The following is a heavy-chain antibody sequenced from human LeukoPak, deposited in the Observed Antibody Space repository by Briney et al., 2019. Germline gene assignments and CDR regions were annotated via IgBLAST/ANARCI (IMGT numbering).Heavy chain of an antibody. CDR2: ISSSGSTI. Sequence: GGSLRLSCAASGFTFSSYSMNWVRQAPGKGLEWVSYISSSGSTIYYADSVKGRFTISRDNAKNSLYLQMNSLRAEDTAVYYCARGSYYGPGAFDIWGQGTMVTVSS. D-gene: IGHD3-10*01. CDR3: ARGSYYGPGAFDI. V-gene: IGHV3-48*04. J-gene: IGHJ3*02. CDR1: GFTFSSYS.